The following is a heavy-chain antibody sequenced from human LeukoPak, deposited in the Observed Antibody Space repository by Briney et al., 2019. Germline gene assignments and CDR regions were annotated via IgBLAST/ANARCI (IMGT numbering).Heavy chain of an antibody. CDR3: AISNSLEMAKIDSSWFDP. J-gene: IGHJ5*02. Sequence: PSGTLSLTCAVSGGSISSSNWWSWVRPPPGKGLEWGGVIYHSGSTNYNPSLKRRVTISVDTSNNQFSLKLSSVTAADTAVYYCAISNSLEMAKIDSSWFDPWGQGTLVTVSS. CDR1: GGSISSSNW. CDR2: IYHSGST. D-gene: IGHD5-24*01. V-gene: IGHV4-4*02.